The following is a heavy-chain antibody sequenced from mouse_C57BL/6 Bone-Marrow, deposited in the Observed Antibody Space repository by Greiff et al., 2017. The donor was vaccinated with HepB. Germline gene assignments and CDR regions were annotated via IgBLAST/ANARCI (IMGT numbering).Heavy chain of an antibody. CDR3: TGQILLLRFDY. Sequence: EVKLEESGGGLVQPGGSMKLSCVASGFTFSNYWMNWVRQSPEKGLEWVAQIRLKSDNYATHYAESVKGRFTISRDDSKSSVYLQMNNLRAEDTGIYYCTGQILLLRFDYWGQGTTLTVSS. J-gene: IGHJ2*01. CDR1: GFTFSNYW. V-gene: IGHV6-3*01. D-gene: IGHD1-1*01. CDR2: IRLKSDNYAT.